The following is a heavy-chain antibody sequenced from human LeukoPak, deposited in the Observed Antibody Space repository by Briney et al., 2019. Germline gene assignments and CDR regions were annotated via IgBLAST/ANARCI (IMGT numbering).Heavy chain of an antibody. J-gene: IGHJ4*02. Sequence: PSETLSLTCTVTGGSISSYYWSWIRQPPGKGLEWIGYTYYSGSTNYNPSLKSRVTISVDTSKNQFYLKMSSVTAADTAVYYCAAYSSSWYVYWGQGTLVTVSS. CDR1: GGSISSYY. CDR3: AAYSSSWYVY. D-gene: IGHD6-13*01. V-gene: IGHV4-59*08. CDR2: TYYSGST.